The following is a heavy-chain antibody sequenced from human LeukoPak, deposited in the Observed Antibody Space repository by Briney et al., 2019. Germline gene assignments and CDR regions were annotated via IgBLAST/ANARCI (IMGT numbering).Heavy chain of an antibody. CDR2: IRSKAYRGTT. J-gene: IGHJ4*02. V-gene: IGHV3-49*04. D-gene: IGHD2-15*01. CDR1: GFTFADHA. CDR3: TTFVFCSSGSCLYNY. Sequence: PGRSLRLSCIASGFTFADHAMGWVRQAPGRGLEWVGFIRSKAYRGTTEYAASVTGRFTISRDDSRSIAYLQMNSLETEDTAVYYCTTFVFCSSGSCLYNYWGQGTLVTVSS.